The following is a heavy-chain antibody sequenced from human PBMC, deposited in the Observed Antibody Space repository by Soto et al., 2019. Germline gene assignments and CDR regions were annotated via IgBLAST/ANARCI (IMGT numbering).Heavy chain of an antibody. V-gene: IGHV4-30-4*01. D-gene: IGHD3-22*01. J-gene: IGHJ5*02. CDR2: IYYSGST. CDR1: GGSISSGDYY. Sequence: SETLSLTCTVSGGSISSGDYYWSWIRQPPGKGLEWIGYIYYSGSTYYNPSLKSRVTISVDTSKNQFSLKLSSVTAADTAVYYCARDLLENYYDSSGHWFDPWGQGTLVTVST. CDR3: ARDLLENYYDSSGHWFDP.